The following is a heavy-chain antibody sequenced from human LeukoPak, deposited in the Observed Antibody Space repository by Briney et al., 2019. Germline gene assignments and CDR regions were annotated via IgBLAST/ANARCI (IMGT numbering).Heavy chain of an antibody. CDR2: IYYSGST. CDR3: ARESIAAAGADDAFDI. Sequence: SETLSLTCTVSGGSISSYYWSWIRQPPGKGLEWIGYIYYSGSTNYNPSLKSRVTISVDTSKNQFSLKLSSVTAADTAVYYCARESIAAAGADDAFDIWGQGTMVTVSS. J-gene: IGHJ3*02. D-gene: IGHD6-13*01. CDR1: GGSISSYY. V-gene: IGHV4-59*01.